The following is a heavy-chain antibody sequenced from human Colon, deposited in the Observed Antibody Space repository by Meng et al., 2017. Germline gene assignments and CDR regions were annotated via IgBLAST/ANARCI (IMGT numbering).Heavy chain of an antibody. V-gene: IGHV7-4-1*02. D-gene: IGHD5-18*01. CDR1: GYTLINYA. J-gene: IGHJ4*02. CDR3: ARVAPCGYRYFDD. CDR2: INTNTGNP. Sequence: QVQLVQSGSELKKPGASVTVSCKASGYTLINYAMNWVRQAPGQGLEWMGWINTNTGNPTYAQGFTRRFVFSLDTSFRTAYLQISSLKAEDTAVYYCARVAPCGYRYFDDWGLGILVTVSS.